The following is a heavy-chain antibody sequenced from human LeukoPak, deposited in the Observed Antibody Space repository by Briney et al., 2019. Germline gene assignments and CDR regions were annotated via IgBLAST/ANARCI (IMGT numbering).Heavy chain of an antibody. CDR3: ATSPGYYYNYYMDV. Sequence: ASVKVSCKASGGTFSSYAISWVRQAPGQGLEWMGRIIPILGTANYAQKFQGRVTITTDESTSTAYMELSSLRSEDTAVYYCATSPGYYYNYYMDVWGKGTTVTVSS. V-gene: IGHV1-69*11. CDR2: IIPILGTA. CDR1: GGTFSSYA. J-gene: IGHJ6*03.